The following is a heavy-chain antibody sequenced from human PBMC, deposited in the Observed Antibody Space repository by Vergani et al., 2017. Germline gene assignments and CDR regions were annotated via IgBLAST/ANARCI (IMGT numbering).Heavy chain of an antibody. Sequence: EVQLVQSGAEVKKPGESLKISCTGSGYSFTSYWIGWVRQMPGKGLEWMGIIYPGDSDTRYSPSFQGQVTISADKSISTAYLQWSSLKASDTAMYYCARIEWFGDYYYYMDVWGKGTTVTVSS. CDR3: ARIEWFGDYYYYMDV. V-gene: IGHV5-51*01. CDR2: IYPGDSDT. CDR1: GYSFTSYW. D-gene: IGHD3-10*01. J-gene: IGHJ6*03.